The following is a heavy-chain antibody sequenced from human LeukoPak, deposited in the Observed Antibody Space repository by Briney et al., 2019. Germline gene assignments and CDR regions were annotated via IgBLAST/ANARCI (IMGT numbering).Heavy chain of an antibody. V-gene: IGHV3-53*01. D-gene: IGHD2-15*01. Sequence: PGGSLRLSCAASGFTFSSYAMSWVRQAPGKGLEWVSVIYSGGSTYYADSVKGRFTISRDNSKNTLYLQMNSLRAEDTAVYYCARDRAYCSGGSCSPYYFDYWGQGTLVTVSS. J-gene: IGHJ4*02. CDR3: ARDRAYCSGGSCSPYYFDY. CDR1: GFTFSSYA. CDR2: IYSGGST.